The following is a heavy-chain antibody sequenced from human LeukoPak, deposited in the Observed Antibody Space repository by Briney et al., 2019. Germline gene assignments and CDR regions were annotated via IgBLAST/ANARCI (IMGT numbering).Heavy chain of an antibody. CDR3: AHRGRSHGWELTGDLFFDY. J-gene: IGHJ4*02. CDR2: IYWDDDK. CDR1: GFSLSTSGVG. V-gene: IGHV2-5*02. D-gene: IGHD1-26*01. Sequence: ESGPTLVKPTQTLTLTCSFSGFSLSTSGVGVGWIRQPPGKALEWLALIYWDDDKRYSPSLKSRPTITKDPSKNQVVLTMTNMDPVDTATYYCAHRGRSHGWELTGDLFFDYWGQGTLVTVSS.